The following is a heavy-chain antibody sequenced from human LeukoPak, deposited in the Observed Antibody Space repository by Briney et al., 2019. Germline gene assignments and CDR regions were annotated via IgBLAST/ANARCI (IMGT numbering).Heavy chain of an antibody. V-gene: IGHV4-4*07. D-gene: IGHD3-10*01. CDR1: GGSISSYY. CDR3: ARETDGTSYYGSGYSFDY. J-gene: IGHJ4*02. CDR2: IYTSGST. Sequence: SETLSLTCTVSGGSISSYYWSWIRQPAGKGLEWIGRIYTSGSTNYNPSLKSRVAMSVDTSKNQFSLKLSSVTAADTAVYYCARETDGTSYYGSGYSFDYWGQGTLVTVSS.